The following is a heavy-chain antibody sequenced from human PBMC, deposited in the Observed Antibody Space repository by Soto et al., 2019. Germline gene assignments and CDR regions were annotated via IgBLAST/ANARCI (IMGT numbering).Heavy chain of an antibody. CDR3: ARSQGSSTSLEIYYYYYYGMDV. J-gene: IGHJ6*02. Sequence: QVQLVQSGAEVKKPGSSVKVSCKASGGTFSSYAISWVRQAPGQGREWMGGIIPISDTTNYAQKFQGRVTITADESTSTAYMELSSLRSEDTAVYYCARSQGSSTSLEIYYYYYYGMDVWGQGTTFTVSS. V-gene: IGHV1-69*01. CDR1: GGTFSSYA. CDR2: IIPISDTT. D-gene: IGHD2-2*01.